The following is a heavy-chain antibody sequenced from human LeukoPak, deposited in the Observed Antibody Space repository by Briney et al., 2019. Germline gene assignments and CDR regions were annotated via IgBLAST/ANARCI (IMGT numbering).Heavy chain of an antibody. D-gene: IGHD3-22*01. Sequence: PGGSLRLSCAVSGITLSNYGMSWVRQAPGKGLEWVAGISGSGGGTNYADSVKGRFTISRDNSKNTLYLQMNSLRAEDTAVYFCEKRGVVIGVILVGFHKEAYYFDSWGQGALVTVSS. J-gene: IGHJ5*01. CDR2: ISGSGGGT. V-gene: IGHV3-23*01. CDR1: GITLSNYG. CDR3: EKRGVVIGVILVGFHKEAYYFDS.